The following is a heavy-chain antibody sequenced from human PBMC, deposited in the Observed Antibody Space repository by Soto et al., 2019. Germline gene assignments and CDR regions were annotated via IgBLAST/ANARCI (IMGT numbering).Heavy chain of an antibody. CDR3: AKDWDPFVVVVAAKGFDY. CDR1: GFTFSSYA. J-gene: IGHJ4*02. D-gene: IGHD2-15*01. CDR2: ISGSGGST. V-gene: IGHV3-23*01. Sequence: EVQLLESGGGLVQPGGSLRLSCAASGFTFSSYAMSWVRQAPGKGLEWVSAISGSGGSTYYADSVKGRFTISRDNSKNTLYLQMNSMRAEDTAVYYCAKDWDPFVVVVAAKGFDYWGQGTLVTVSS.